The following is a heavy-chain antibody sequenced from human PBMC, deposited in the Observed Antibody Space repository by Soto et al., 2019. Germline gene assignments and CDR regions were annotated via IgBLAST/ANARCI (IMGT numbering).Heavy chain of an antibody. CDR2: ISNNASDT. CDR1: GFTFSDYT. D-gene: IGHD2-15*01. Sequence: GGSLRLSCSASGFTFSDYTIHWVRQAPGKRLEFVSAISNNASDTYYGEPVKGRFYISRDNSKNTLYLQMDSLTTEDAAVYYCVKEKGHCCAWSYSFDYWGQGTLVTVSS. CDR3: VKEKGHCCAWSYSFDY. J-gene: IGHJ4*02. V-gene: IGHV3-64D*06.